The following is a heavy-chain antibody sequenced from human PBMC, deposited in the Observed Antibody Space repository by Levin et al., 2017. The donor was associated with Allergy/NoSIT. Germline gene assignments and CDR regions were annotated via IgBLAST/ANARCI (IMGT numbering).Heavy chain of an antibody. D-gene: IGHD3-10*01. V-gene: IGHV4-4*07. CDR1: GGSISSYY. Sequence: PSETLSLTCTVSGGSISSYYWSWIRQPAGKGLEWIGRIYTIGSTNKNPSLKSRVTMSVDTSKNQFSLKLSSVTAADTAVYYYARDSDGSGSYHYNFDYWGQGTLVTVSS. CDR2: IYTIGST. CDR3: ARDSDGSGSYHYNFDY. J-gene: IGHJ4*02.